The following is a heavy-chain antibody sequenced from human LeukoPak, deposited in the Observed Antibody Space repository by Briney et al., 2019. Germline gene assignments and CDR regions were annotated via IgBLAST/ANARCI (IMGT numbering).Heavy chain of an antibody. V-gene: IGHV4-59*01. CDR3: ARVVVVPAASFDP. Sequence: SETLSLTCTVSGGSISSYYWSWIRQPPGKGLEWIGYIYYSGSTNYNPSLKSRVTISVDTSKNQFSLKLSSVTAADTAVYHCARVVVVPAASFDPWGQGTLVTVSS. D-gene: IGHD2-2*01. CDR1: GGSISSYY. CDR2: IYYSGST. J-gene: IGHJ5*02.